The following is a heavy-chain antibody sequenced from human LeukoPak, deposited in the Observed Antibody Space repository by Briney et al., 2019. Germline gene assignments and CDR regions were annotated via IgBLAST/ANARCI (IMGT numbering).Heavy chain of an antibody. V-gene: IGHV3-7*01. CDR2: VNQGGSEK. D-gene: IGHD3-22*01. J-gene: IGHJ3*02. Sequence: PGGSLRLSCAASGFTFSSHWMNWVRQAPGKGLEWVANVNQGGSEKNYVDSVKGRFTISRDNAKNSLYLQMNSLRAEDTAVYYCARASGYGNLDAFDIWGQGTMVTVSS. CDR1: GFTFSSHW. CDR3: ARASGYGNLDAFDI.